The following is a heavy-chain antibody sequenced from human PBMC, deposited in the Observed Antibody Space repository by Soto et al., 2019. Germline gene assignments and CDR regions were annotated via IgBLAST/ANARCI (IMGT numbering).Heavy chain of an antibody. Sequence: ASVKVSCKASGYTFTGYYMHWVRQAPGQGLEWMGWINPNSGGTNYAQKFQGWVTMTRDTSISTAYMELSRLRSDDTAVYYCARALVVVAATFHYYYGMDVWGQGTTVTVSS. CDR1: GYTFTGYY. J-gene: IGHJ6*02. CDR2: INPNSGGT. V-gene: IGHV1-2*04. D-gene: IGHD2-15*01. CDR3: ARALVVVAATFHYYYGMDV.